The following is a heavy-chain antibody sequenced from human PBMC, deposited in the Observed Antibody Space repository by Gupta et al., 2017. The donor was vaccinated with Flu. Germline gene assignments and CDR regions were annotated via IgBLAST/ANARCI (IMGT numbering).Heavy chain of an antibody. CDR2: IYTSGRT. D-gene: IGHD6-13*01. CDR1: GGSISSYY. Sequence: QVQLQESGPGLVKPSETLSLTCTVSGGSISSYYCSWIRQPAGTGLEWIGRIYTSGRTNYNRYLKSRGIRSVDTSKNQFSLKRSFVTAAENAAYYWATDRTPWSHSSSPPMHVFDIWGQGTMVTVSS. CDR3: ATDRTPWSHSSSPPMHVFDI. J-gene: IGHJ3*02. V-gene: IGHV4-4*07.